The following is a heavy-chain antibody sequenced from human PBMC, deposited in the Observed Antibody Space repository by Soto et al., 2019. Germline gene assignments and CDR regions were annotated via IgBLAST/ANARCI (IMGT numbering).Heavy chain of an antibody. D-gene: IGHD2-21*02. J-gene: IGHJ1*01. V-gene: IGHV5-51*01. CDR3: AKPQNRDWD. Sequence: GEALKISCKGSAYSFTSYWIGLVRQMPAKGLEWMGIIYPGDSDTKYSPSFEGQVTISADKSISTAYLQWSSLKASDSAMYCCAKPQNRDWDWGQGTLVTVSS. CDR1: AYSFTSYW. CDR2: IYPGDSDT.